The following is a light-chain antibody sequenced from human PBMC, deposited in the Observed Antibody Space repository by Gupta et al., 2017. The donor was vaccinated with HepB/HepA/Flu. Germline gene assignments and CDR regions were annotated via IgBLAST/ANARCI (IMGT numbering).Light chain of an antibody. CDR3: QVWDRTTDRVV. V-gene: IGLV3-21*02. CDR2: DDT. J-gene: IGLJ2*01. CDR1: DIGSKS. Sequence: SYVLTQPPSVSVAPGQTASITGGGDDIGSKSVHWYQQEPGQAPILVVYDDTARPSGIPERFSGSNSGNTATLTISRVEAGDEADYHCQVWDRTTDRVVFGGGTKLTVL.